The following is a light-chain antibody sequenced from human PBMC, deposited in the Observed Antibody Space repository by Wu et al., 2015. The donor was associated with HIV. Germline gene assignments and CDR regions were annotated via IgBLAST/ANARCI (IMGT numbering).Light chain of an antibody. CDR2: KAS. CDR3: QQYNTYPWT. V-gene: IGKV1-5*03. J-gene: IGKJ1*01. Sequence: IQLTQSPSTLSSSVGDRVTITCRASQSIGSWLAWYQQKPGKAPKLLIYKASSLESGVPSRFSGSGSGTEFTLTISGLQPDDFATYYCQQYNTYPWTFGQGTKVEIK. CDR1: QSIGSW.